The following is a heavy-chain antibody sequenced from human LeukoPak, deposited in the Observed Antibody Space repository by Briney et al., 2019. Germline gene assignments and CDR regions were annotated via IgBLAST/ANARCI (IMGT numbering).Heavy chain of an antibody. CDR1: GYTFTGYY. CDR2: INTNTGNP. V-gene: IGHV7-4-1*02. J-gene: IGHJ4*02. CDR3: ARGNWAVGVDS. Sequence: ASVKVSCKASGYTFTGYYMHWVRQAPGQGLEWMGWINTNTGNPTYAQGFTGRFVFSLDTSLSTAYLQISSLKTEDTAVYFCARGNWAVGVDSWGQGTLVTVSS. D-gene: IGHD2-21*01.